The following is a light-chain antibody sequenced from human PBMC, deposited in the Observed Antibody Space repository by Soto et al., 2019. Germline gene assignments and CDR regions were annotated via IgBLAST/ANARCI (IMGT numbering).Light chain of an antibody. CDR1: QGISSY. CDR3: QQYYSYPCT. CDR2: AAS. Sequence: AIRMTQSPSSFSASTGDRVTITCRASQGISSYLAWYQQKPGKAPKLLIYAASTLQSGVPSRFSGSGSGTDFTLTISCLQSEEFATYYWQQYYSYPCTFGQGTKLEIK. J-gene: IGKJ2*02. V-gene: IGKV1-8*01.